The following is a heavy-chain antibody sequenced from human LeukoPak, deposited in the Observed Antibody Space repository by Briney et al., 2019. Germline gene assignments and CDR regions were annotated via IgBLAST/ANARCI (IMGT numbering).Heavy chain of an antibody. J-gene: IGHJ4*02. CDR1: GFTFSSYW. Sequence: GGSLRLSCSGSGFTFSSYWMGWVRQAPGKGLGWVANIKQDGSDKYYVDSVKGRFTISRDNAKNSLYLQMNSLRAEDTAVYSCARVPYCSSTSCYAIFDYWGQGTLVTVSS. CDR2: IKQDGSDK. CDR3: ARVPYCSSTSCYAIFDY. V-gene: IGHV3-7*05. D-gene: IGHD2-2*01.